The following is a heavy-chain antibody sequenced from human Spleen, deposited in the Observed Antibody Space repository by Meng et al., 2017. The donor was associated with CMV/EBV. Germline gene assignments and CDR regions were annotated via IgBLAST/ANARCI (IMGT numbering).Heavy chain of an antibody. D-gene: IGHD6-13*01. V-gene: IGHV3-11*01. Sequence: GGSLRLSCAASGFTFSDYYMIWIRQAPGKGLEWVSYISSGGSTIYYADSVKGRFTISRDNAKNSLYLQMNSLRAEDTAVYYCARVERQQLVFDYWGQGTLVTVSS. CDR2: ISSGGSTI. CDR3: ARVERQQLVFDY. J-gene: IGHJ4*02. CDR1: GFTFSDYY.